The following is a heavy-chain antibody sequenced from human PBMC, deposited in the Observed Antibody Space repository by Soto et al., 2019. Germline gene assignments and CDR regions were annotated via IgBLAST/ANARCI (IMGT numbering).Heavy chain of an antibody. J-gene: IGHJ4*02. CDR1: GFTFSSYG. CDR3: AKDGKAVAANRELDY. V-gene: IGHV3-30*18. D-gene: IGHD6-19*01. Sequence: GGSLRLSCAASGFTFSSYGMHWVRQAPGKGLEWVAVISYDGSNKYYADSIKARFTTSRNKSKNTLNLQMNSLRAEDTAVYYCAKDGKAVAANRELDYWGQGTLVTVSS. CDR2: ISYDGSNK.